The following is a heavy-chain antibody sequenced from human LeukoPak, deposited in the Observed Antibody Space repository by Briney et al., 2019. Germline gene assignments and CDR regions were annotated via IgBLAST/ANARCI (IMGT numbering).Heavy chain of an antibody. J-gene: IGHJ4*02. D-gene: IGHD5-12*01. V-gene: IGHV4-39*07. Sequence: PETLSLTCRVSGGSISSSSYSGGWIRQPPGKGLEWMGEINHSGSTNYNPSLKSRVTISVDTSKNQFSLKLSSVTAADTAVYYCARGRYSGWYYFDYWGQGTLVTVSS. CDR3: ARGRYSGWYYFDY. CDR2: INHSGST. CDR1: GGSISSSSYS.